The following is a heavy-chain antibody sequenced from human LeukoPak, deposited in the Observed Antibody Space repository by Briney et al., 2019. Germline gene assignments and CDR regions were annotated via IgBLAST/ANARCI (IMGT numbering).Heavy chain of an antibody. CDR1: GYTFTSYY. CDR2: INTNTGNP. CDR3: ARGRYYDSSGPRWG. D-gene: IGHD3-22*01. V-gene: IGHV7-4-1*02. J-gene: IGHJ4*02. Sequence: ASVKVSCKASGYTFTSYYMHWVRQAPGQGLEWMGWINTNTGNPTYAQGFTGRFVFSLDTSVSTAYLQISSLEAEDTAVYYCARGRYYDSSGPRWGWGQGTLVTVSS.